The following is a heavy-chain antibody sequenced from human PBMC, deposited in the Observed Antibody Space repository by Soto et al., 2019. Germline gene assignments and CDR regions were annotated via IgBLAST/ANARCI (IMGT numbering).Heavy chain of an antibody. CDR1: GYTFTSYY. CDR2: INPSGGST. D-gene: IGHD1-26*01. Sequence: QVQLVQSGAEVKKPGASVKVSCKASGYTFTSYYMHWVRQAPGQGLEWMGIINPSGGSTSYAQKFQGRVTMTRDTSTSTVYMELSSLRSEDTAVYYCARVGVVGATLGAFDIWGQGTMVTVSS. J-gene: IGHJ3*02. CDR3: ARVGVVGATLGAFDI. V-gene: IGHV1-46*01.